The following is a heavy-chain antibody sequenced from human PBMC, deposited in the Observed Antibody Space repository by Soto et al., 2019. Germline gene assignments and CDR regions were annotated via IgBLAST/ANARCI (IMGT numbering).Heavy chain of an antibody. V-gene: IGHV1-24*01. D-gene: IGHD2-2*01. CDR1: GYTLTELS. Sequence: ASVKVSCKVSGYTLTELSMHWVRQAPGKGLEWMGGFDPEDGETIYAQKFQGRVTMTEDTSTDTAYMELSSLRSEDTAVYYCATSQPLTIAPPGLLAYWGQGTPVTVSS. J-gene: IGHJ4*02. CDR2: FDPEDGET. CDR3: ATSQPLTIAPPGLLAY.